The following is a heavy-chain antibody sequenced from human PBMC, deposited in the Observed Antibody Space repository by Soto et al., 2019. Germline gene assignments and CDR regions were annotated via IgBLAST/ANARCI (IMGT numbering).Heavy chain of an antibody. V-gene: IGHV3-74*01. CDR1: GLIFSNYK. D-gene: IGHD3-10*01. Sequence: GGSLRLSCAASGLIFSNYKRHWVRQAPGKGLVWVSRINTDGSITDYADSVKGRFTVSRDNAKNTLYLQMSSLRAEDTAVYYCGRGASGSYRLDYWGQGTLVTVSS. CDR3: GRGASGSYRLDY. J-gene: IGHJ4*02. CDR2: INTDGSIT.